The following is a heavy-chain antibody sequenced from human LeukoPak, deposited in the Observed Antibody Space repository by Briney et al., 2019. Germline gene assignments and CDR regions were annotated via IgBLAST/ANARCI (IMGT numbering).Heavy chain of an antibody. V-gene: IGHV4-39*01. J-gene: IGHJ6*02. D-gene: IGHD1-26*01. CDR1: GGSISSSNYY. CDR3: ARHPRNGSYPFYYGMDV. CDR2: IYYSGST. Sequence: PSETLSLTCTVSGGSISSSNYYWGWIRQTPGKGLEWIGSIYYSGSTYYNPSLKSRVTISVDTSKNQFSLKLSSVTAADTAVYYCARHPRNGSYPFYYGMDVWGQGTTVTVSS.